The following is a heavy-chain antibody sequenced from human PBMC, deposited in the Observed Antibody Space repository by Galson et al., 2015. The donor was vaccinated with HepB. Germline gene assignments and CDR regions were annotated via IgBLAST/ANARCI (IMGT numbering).Heavy chain of an antibody. CDR1: GFTFSSYA. CDR3: ARSPVVVTAEVRDAFDI. D-gene: IGHD2-21*02. J-gene: IGHJ3*02. CDR2: ISYDGSNK. V-gene: IGHV3-30-3*01. Sequence: SLRLSCAASGFTFSSYAMHWVRQAPGKGLEWVAVISYDGSNKYYADSVKGRFTISRDNSKNTLYLQMNSLRAEDTAVYYCARSPVVVTAEVRDAFDIWGQGTMVTVSS.